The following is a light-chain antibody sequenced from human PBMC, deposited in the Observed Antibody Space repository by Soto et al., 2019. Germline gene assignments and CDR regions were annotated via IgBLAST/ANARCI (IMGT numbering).Light chain of an antibody. V-gene: IGLV2-14*03. Sequence: QFALTQPASVSGSPGQSITISCTGTSCDVGGYNYVSWYQQHPGKAPKLMIYDVSNRPSGVSNRFSGSKSGNTVSLTISGLQAEDEADYYCSSYTSSSTVVFGGGTKLTAL. CDR1: SCDVGGYNY. CDR2: DVS. J-gene: IGLJ2*01. CDR3: SSYTSSSTVV.